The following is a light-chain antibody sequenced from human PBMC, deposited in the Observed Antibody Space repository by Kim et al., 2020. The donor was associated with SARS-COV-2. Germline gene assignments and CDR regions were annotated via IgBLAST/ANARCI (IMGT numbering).Light chain of an antibody. Sequence: DIQLTQSPSFLSASVGDRVTITCRASQGISSYLAWYQQKPGKAPNLLIYAASTLQSGVPSRFSGSGSGTEFTLTISSLQPEDFATYYCQQLNSYPSTFGQGKRLEIK. J-gene: IGKJ5*01. V-gene: IGKV1-9*01. CDR3: QQLNSYPST. CDR2: AAS. CDR1: QGISSY.